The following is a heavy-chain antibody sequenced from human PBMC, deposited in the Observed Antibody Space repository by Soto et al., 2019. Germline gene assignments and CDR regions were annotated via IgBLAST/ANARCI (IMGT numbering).Heavy chain of an antibody. D-gene: IGHD1-1*01. Sequence: SETLSLTCAVYGGSFSGYYWSWIRQHPGKGLEWIGYFYHSGSTHYKPSLRSRVTISLDTSKNRFSLNLRSVTDADTAISYCAREETGNDALDIWGQGTLVTVSS. V-gene: IGHV4-34*09. J-gene: IGHJ3*02. CDR3: AREETGNDALDI. CDR2: FYHSGST. CDR1: GGSFSGYY.